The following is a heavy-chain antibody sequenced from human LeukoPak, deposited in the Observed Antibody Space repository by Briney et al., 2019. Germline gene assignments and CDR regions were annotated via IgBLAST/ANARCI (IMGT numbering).Heavy chain of an antibody. Sequence: GGSLRLSCAASGFTFSSYWMSWVRQAPGKGLEWVAVISYDGSNKYYADSVRGRFTISRDNSKNTLYLQMNSLRAEDTAVYYCAKDKTYYYDSSGYHDYWGRGTLVTVSS. V-gene: IGHV3-30*18. J-gene: IGHJ4*02. CDR3: AKDKTYYYDSSGYHDY. CDR1: GFTFSSYW. D-gene: IGHD3-22*01. CDR2: ISYDGSNK.